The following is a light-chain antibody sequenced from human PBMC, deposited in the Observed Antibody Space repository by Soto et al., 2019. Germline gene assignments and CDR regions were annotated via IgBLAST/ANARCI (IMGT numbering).Light chain of an antibody. J-gene: IGKJ3*01. CDR3: QQYGSSSPT. V-gene: IGKV3-20*01. CDR1: QAVNTR. CDR2: LAS. Sequence: EIVLTQSPATLSSFPGDRVTLSCRASQAVNTRLAWYQHRPGQAPRLLIYLASNRAAGVPARFSGSGSGTDFTLTISRLEPEDFAVYYCQQYGSSSPTFGPGTKVDIK.